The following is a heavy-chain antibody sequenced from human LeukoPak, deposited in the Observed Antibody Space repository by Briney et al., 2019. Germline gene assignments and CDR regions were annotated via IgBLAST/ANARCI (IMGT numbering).Heavy chain of an antibody. CDR3: ARAPGIRNAFDI. Sequence: GGSLRLSCAASGFTLNNYAMSWVRQAPGKGLEWVSIINNSGGSTYYADSVKGRFTISRDLSKNTLYLQMNSLRVEDTAVYYCARAPGIRNAFDIWGQGTMVTVSS. CDR2: INNSGGST. V-gene: IGHV3-23*01. D-gene: IGHD2-15*01. J-gene: IGHJ3*02. CDR1: GFTLNNYA.